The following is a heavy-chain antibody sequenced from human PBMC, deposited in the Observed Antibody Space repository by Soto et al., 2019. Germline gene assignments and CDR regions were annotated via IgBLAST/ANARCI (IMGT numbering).Heavy chain of an antibody. Sequence: EVQLVESGGGLIQPGGSLRLSCAVSGFTVSNNYMSWVRQAPGKGLEGVSVIYSGGYTAYGDSVKGRFTISRDNSKHTLFFKMKSLGADNTAVFSWATTPGGGGYWGQGTLVTVSS. CDR1: GFTVSNNY. D-gene: IGHD3-10*01. J-gene: IGHJ4*02. CDR2: IYSGGYT. CDR3: ATTPGGGGY. V-gene: IGHV3-53*01.